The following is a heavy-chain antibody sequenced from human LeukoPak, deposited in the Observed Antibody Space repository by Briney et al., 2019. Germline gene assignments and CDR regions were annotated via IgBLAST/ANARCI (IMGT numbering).Heavy chain of an antibody. D-gene: IGHD2-8*02. V-gene: IGHV3-66*01. CDR2: IYAGGYT. J-gene: IGHJ4*02. CDR3: ARNGPGGYYIDF. CDR1: GFTVSNNY. Sequence: PGGSLRLSCAASGFTVSNNYMSWVRQAPGEGLEWVSIIYAGGYTYYADSVKDVFTISRDNSKNTLYLQMNSLTAEDTAMYYCARNGPGGYYIDFWGQGTLVTVSS.